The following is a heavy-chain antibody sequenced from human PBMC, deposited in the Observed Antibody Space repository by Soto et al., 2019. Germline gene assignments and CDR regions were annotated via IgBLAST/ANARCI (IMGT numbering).Heavy chain of an antibody. CDR1: GFTFSSYA. J-gene: IGHJ4*02. CDR2: ISGSGGST. CDR3: AKAGEYSSSWSWRGHFDY. Sequence: GGSLRLSCAASGFTFSSYAMSWVRQAPGKGLEWVSAISGSGGSTYYADSVKGRFTISRDNSKNTLYLQMNSLRAEDTAVYYCAKAGEYSSSWSWRGHFDYWGQGTLVTVSS. V-gene: IGHV3-23*01. D-gene: IGHD6-13*01.